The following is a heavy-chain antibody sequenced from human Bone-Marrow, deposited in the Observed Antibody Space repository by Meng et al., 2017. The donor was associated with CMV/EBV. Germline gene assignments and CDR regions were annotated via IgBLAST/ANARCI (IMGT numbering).Heavy chain of an antibody. CDR1: GVTFGSYG. Sequence: LGLSCADSGVTFGSYGMHWVRQTPRRGMEWVAIISYDGSNKYYTASVKGRFTISRDNSMNTVYLQMNSLRAEDTAVYYCVRGGWVDHWGQGTLVTVSS. J-gene: IGHJ5*02. CDR2: ISYDGSNK. CDR3: VRGGWVDH. V-gene: IGHV3-30*03.